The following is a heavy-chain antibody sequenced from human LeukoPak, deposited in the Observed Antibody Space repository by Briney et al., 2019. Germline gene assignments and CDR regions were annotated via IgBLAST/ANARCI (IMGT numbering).Heavy chain of an antibody. Sequence: SETLSLTCTVPGGSISSGAYYRSWIRQPAGKGLESIGRFYTTGSTNYNPSLKSRVTISVDTSKNQFSLKLNSVTAADTAVYYCARHLTVSRLYYYDSSGPGRRGGFDYWGQGTLVTVSS. CDR1: GGSISSGAYY. J-gene: IGHJ4*02. V-gene: IGHV4-61*02. CDR2: FYTTGST. D-gene: IGHD3-22*01. CDR3: ARHLTVSRLYYYDSSGPGRRGGFDY.